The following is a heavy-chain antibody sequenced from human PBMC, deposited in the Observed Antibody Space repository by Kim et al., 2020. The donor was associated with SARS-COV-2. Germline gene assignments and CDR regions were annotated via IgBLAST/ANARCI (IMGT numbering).Heavy chain of an antibody. Sequence: GESLKISCKGSGYSFTSYWIGWVRQMPGKGLEWMGIIYPGDSDTRYSPSFQGQVTISADKSISTAYLQWSSLKASDTAMYYCARQGYSSSWHLPPNWFDPWGQGTLVTVSS. CDR2: IYPGDSDT. J-gene: IGHJ5*02. CDR1: GYSFTSYW. D-gene: IGHD6-13*01. V-gene: IGHV5-51*01. CDR3: ARQGYSSSWHLPPNWFDP.